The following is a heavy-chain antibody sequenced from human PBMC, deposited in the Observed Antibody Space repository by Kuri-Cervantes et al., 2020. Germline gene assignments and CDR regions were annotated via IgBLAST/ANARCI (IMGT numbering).Heavy chain of an antibody. CDR1: GFTFDDYA. V-gene: IGHV3-23*01. J-gene: IGHJ4*02. CDR2: ISGSGGST. Sequence: GESLKISCAASGFTFDDYAMHWVRQAPGKGLEWVSAISGSGGSTYYADSVKGRFTISRDNSKNTLYLQMNSLRAEDTAVYYCAKDAMSGYSYGNYFDYWGQGTLVTVSS. D-gene: IGHD5-18*01. CDR3: AKDAMSGYSYGNYFDY.